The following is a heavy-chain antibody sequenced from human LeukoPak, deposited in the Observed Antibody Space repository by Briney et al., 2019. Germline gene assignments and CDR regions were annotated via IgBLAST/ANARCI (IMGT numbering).Heavy chain of an antibody. CDR2: ISYDGSNK. CDR1: GFTFSSYS. Sequence: GGSLRLSCAASGFTFSSYSMNWVRQAPGKGLEWVAVISYDGSNKYYADSVKGRFTISRDNSKNTLYLQMNSLRAEDTAVYYCAKDYTTVTPYYFDYWGQGTLVTVSS. CDR3: AKDYTTVTPYYFDY. J-gene: IGHJ4*02. D-gene: IGHD4-17*01. V-gene: IGHV3-30*18.